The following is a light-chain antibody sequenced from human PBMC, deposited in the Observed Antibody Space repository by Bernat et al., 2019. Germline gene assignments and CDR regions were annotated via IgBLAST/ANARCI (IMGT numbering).Light chain of an antibody. CDR2: SAS. CDR3: LQDNIYPLT. V-gene: IGKV1-6*01. J-gene: IGKJ4*01. Sequence: AIQMTQSPSSLSASVGDRVTITCRASQDIGNELGWYQQEPGKAPKLLIYSASTLQSGVPTRFSGSGSGRDFTLTVSRLRPEDFATYYCLQDNIYPLTFGGGTKVEIK. CDR1: QDIGNE.